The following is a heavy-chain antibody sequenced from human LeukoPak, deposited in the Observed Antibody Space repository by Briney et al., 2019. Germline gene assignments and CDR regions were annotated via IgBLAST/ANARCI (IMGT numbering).Heavy chain of an antibody. V-gene: IGHV4-30-4*08. D-gene: IGHD6-19*01. Sequence: TLFLTCAVYGGSFSGYYWSWIRQPPGKGLEWIGYIYYSGSTYYNPSLKSRVTISVDTSKNQFSLKLSSVTAADTAVYYCARDGPWGIAVAGTLDYWGQGTLVTVSS. CDR2: IYYSGST. J-gene: IGHJ4*02. CDR1: GGSFSGYY. CDR3: ARDGPWGIAVAGTLDY.